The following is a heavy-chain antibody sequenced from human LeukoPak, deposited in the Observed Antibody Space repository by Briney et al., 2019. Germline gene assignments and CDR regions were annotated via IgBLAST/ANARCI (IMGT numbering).Heavy chain of an antibody. CDR1: GGSISSSNW. V-gene: IGHV4-4*02. J-gene: IGHJ4*02. CDR2: IYHSGST. D-gene: IGHD3-9*01. CDR3: ARVRNDILTGYYLFDY. Sequence: SGTLSLTCAVSGGSISSSNWWSWVRQPPGKGLEWIGEIYHSGSTNYNPSLKSRVTISVDKSKNQFSLKLSSVTAADTAVYYCARVRNDILTGYYLFDYWGKGTLVTVSS.